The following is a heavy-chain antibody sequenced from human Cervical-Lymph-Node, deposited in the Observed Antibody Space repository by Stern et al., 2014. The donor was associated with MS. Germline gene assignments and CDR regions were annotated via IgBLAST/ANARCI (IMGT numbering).Heavy chain of an antibody. V-gene: IGHV5-51*01. J-gene: IGHJ5*02. CDR3: ARLVNFNYFDP. CDR2: IYPGDSKT. Sequence: VQLVQSGAEVKKPGESVKISCKGSGYTFAFYWIAWVRQMPGKGLEGMGIIYPGDSKTTYSPSFEGQVTFSADESISTAYLHWNSLKASDTAIYYCARLVNFNYFDPWGQGTLVTVSS. D-gene: IGHD3-22*01. CDR1: GYTFAFYW.